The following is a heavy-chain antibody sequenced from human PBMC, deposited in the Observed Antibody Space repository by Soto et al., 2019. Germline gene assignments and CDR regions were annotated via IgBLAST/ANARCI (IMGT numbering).Heavy chain of an antibody. CDR2: TYYRSKWYN. CDR1: GGSVSSNSAT. D-gene: IGHD2-15*01. Sequence: SHSVSLGWGIAGGSVSSNSATWNWIRQSPSRGLEWLGRTYYRSKWYNDYAVSVKSRITINPDTSKNQFSLQLNSVTPEDTAVYYCARERGGTIDYWGQGTLVTVSS. CDR3: ARERGGTIDY. J-gene: IGHJ4*02. V-gene: IGHV6-1*01.